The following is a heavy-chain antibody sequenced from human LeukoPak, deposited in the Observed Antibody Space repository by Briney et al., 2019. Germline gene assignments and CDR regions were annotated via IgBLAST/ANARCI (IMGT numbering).Heavy chain of an antibody. J-gene: IGHJ3*02. CDR1: GGSFSGYY. D-gene: IGHD3-22*01. Sequence: PSETLSLTCAVYGGSFSGYYWSWIRQPPGKGLEWIGEINHSGSTNYNPSLKSRVTISVDTSKNQFSLKLSSVTAADTAVYYCASTRAYYYDSSGYDAFDIWGQGTMVTVSS. V-gene: IGHV4-34*01. CDR2: INHSGST. CDR3: ASTRAYYYDSSGYDAFDI.